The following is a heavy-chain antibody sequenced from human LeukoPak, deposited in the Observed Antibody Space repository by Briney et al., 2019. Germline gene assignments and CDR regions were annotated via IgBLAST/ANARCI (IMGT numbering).Heavy chain of an antibody. CDR3: ARSIRGVYYYYGMDV. Sequence: GGSLRLSCAASGFTFSSYGMHWVRQAPGKGLEWVAVISYDGSNKYYADSVKGRFTISRDNSKNTLYLQMNSLRAEDTAVYYCARSIRGVYYYYGMDVWGQGTTVTVPS. CDR2: ISYDGSNK. J-gene: IGHJ6*02. D-gene: IGHD3-10*01. V-gene: IGHV3-30*03. CDR1: GFTFSSYG.